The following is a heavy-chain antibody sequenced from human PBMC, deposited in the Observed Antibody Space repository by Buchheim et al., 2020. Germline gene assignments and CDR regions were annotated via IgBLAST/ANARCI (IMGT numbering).Heavy chain of an antibody. CDR2: ISGRGSTV. J-gene: IGHJ6*03. CDR3: ARERRNYYYYMDV. V-gene: IGHV3-48*03. CDR1: GFTFSNYD. Sequence: EVQLVESGGGLAQPGGSLRLSCAASGFTFSNYDMNWVRQAPGKGLEWVSYISGRGSTVYYADSVRGRLTISRDNAKNSLSLEMNDLRAEDTAVYFCARERRNYYYYMDVWGKGTT.